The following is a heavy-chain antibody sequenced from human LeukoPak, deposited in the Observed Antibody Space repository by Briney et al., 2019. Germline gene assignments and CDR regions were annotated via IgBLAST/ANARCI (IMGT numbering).Heavy chain of an antibody. CDR1: GFTFDDYA. Sequence: GGSLRLSCAASGFTFDDYAMHWVRQAPGKGLEWVSLISWDGGSTYYADSVKGRFTISRDNSKNSLYLQMNSLRAEDTALYYCAKDYYDSSGPFDYWGQGTLVTVSS. V-gene: IGHV3-43D*03. D-gene: IGHD3-22*01. CDR2: ISWDGGST. CDR3: AKDYYDSSGPFDY. J-gene: IGHJ4*02.